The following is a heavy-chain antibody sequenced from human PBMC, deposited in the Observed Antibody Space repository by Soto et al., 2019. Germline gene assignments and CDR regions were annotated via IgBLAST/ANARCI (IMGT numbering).Heavy chain of an antibody. J-gene: IGHJ4*02. CDR2: THSGGGT. CDR1: GLSVTNNY. D-gene: IGHD6-13*01. CDR3: ARAAAGGPFDY. Sequence: PGGSLRLSCAASGLSVTNNYMTWVRQAPGKGLEWVSVTHSGGGTDYADSVKGRFFISRDNIKNTLYLQMSSLRGDDTALYFCARAAAGGPFDYWGPGT. V-gene: IGHV3-66*01.